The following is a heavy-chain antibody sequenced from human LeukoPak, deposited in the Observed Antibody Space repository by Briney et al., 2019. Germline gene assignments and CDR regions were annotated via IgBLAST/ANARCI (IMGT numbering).Heavy chain of an antibody. D-gene: IGHD3-3*01. Sequence: PSQTLSLTCTVSGGSISSASYYWSWIRQPAGKGLEWIGRIYTSGSTNYNPSLKSRVTISVDTSKNQFSLKLSSVTAADTAVYYCARDIYDFPFDYWGQGTLVTVSS. J-gene: IGHJ4*02. CDR3: ARDIYDFPFDY. CDR1: GGSISSASYY. V-gene: IGHV4-61*02. CDR2: IYTSGST.